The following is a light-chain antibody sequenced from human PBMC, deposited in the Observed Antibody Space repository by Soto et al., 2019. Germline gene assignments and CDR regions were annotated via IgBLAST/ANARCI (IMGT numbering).Light chain of an antibody. CDR1: QDIQTY. V-gene: IGKV1-9*01. CDR2: GTF. J-gene: IGKJ3*01. Sequence: IQLTQSPSSLSASVGDRVSITCRASQDIQTYLAWYQQKRGEAPKLLISGTFTLQSGVPSRFNGSGSWTDFTLTISRLQPEDFATYYCQHLNNYPPFTFGPGTKVDLE. CDR3: QHLNNYPPFT.